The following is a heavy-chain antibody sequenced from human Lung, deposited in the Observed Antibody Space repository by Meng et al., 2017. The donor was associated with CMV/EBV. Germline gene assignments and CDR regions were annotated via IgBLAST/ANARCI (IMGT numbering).Heavy chain of an antibody. CDR1: GVSISTCNW. Sequence: GVSISTCNWWSWVRQPPGKGLGWIGEMYRSESTNYSPSLKSRVTISIDRSKNQFSLRLTSVTAADTAVYYCAKEWLDATTGQFDYWGQGTLVTVSS. CDR2: MYRSEST. CDR3: AKEWLDATTGQFDY. D-gene: IGHD1-26*01. V-gene: IGHV4-4*02. J-gene: IGHJ4*02.